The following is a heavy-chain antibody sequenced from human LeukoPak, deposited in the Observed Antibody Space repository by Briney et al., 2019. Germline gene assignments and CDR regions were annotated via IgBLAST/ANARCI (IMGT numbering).Heavy chain of an antibody. CDR2: INPNSGGT. J-gene: IGHJ3*02. Sequence: ASVKVSCKASGYTFTGYYMHWVRQAPGQGLEWMGWINPNSGGTKYAQKFQGRVTMTRDTSISTAYMELSRLRSDDTAVYYCARLRLRYTRNGDSTSYEVFDIWGQGTVVTVSS. CDR3: ARLRLRYTRNGDSTSYEVFDI. CDR1: GYTFTGYY. V-gene: IGHV1-2*02. D-gene: IGHD2-21*01.